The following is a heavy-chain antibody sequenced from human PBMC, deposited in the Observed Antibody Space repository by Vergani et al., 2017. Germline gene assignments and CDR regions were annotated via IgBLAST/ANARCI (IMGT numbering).Heavy chain of an antibody. CDR3: AKDKGGYNYVDY. D-gene: IGHD5-24*01. Sequence: QVQLVESGGGVVQPGRSLRLSCAASGFTFSSYGMHWVRQAPGKGLEWVAVISYDGSNKYYADSVKGRFTISRDNSKNTLYLQMNSLRAEDTAVYYCAKDKGGYNYVDYWGQGTLVTVSS. V-gene: IGHV3-30*18. J-gene: IGHJ4*02. CDR1: GFTFSSYG. CDR2: ISYDGSNK.